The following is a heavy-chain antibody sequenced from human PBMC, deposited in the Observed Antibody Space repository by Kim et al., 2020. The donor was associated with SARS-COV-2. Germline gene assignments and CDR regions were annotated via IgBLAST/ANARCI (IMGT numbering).Heavy chain of an antibody. CDR2: INSDGSST. J-gene: IGHJ4*02. CDR1: GFTFSSYW. Sequence: GGSLRLSCAASGFTFSSYWMHWVRQAPGKGLVWVSRINSDGSSTSYADSVKGRFTISRDNAKNTLYLKMNSLRAEETAVYYCARNPMITFGGVMVIPNYVAFWGQGTLVSVSS. V-gene: IGHV3-74*01. CDR3: ARNPMITFGGVMVIPNYVAF. D-gene: IGHD3-16*01.